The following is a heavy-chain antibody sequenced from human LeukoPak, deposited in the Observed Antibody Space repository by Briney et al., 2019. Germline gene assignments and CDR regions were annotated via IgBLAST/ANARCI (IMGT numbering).Heavy chain of an antibody. Sequence: KASETLSLTCTVSGYSISSGYYWGWIRQAPGRGLEWIGNMYHSGTTHYNPSLKSRAIMSVDTSKNQFSLKLSSVTAADTAVYYCARYYGSGSFDPWGQGTLVTVSS. J-gene: IGHJ5*02. D-gene: IGHD3-10*01. CDR2: MYHSGTT. CDR1: GYSISSGYY. CDR3: ARYYGSGSFDP. V-gene: IGHV4-38-2*02.